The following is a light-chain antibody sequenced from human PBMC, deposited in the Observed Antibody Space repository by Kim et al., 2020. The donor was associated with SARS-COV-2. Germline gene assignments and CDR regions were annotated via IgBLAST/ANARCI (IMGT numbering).Light chain of an antibody. J-gene: IGLJ1*01. V-gene: IGLV3-21*04. CDR3: QVWDSSSDLLYV. CDR1: NIGSKS. Sequence: PRKTARITCGGNNIGSKSVHWYHQKPGQAPVLVIYYDSDRPSGIPERFSGSNSGNTATLTISRVEAGDEADYYCQVWDSSSDLLYVFGTGTKVTVL. CDR2: YDS.